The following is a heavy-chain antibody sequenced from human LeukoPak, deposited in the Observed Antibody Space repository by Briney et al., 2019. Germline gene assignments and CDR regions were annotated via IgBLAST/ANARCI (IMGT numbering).Heavy chain of an antibody. CDR1: GFTFSSYS. CDR2: ISSSSSYI. CDR3: ARLNPGAAGTET. V-gene: IGHV3-21*01. Sequence: GGSLRLSCAASGFTFSSYSMNWVRQAPGKGLEWVSSISSSSSYIYYADTVKGRFTISRDNAKNSLYLQMNSLRAEDTAVYYCARLNPGAAGTETWDQGTLVTVSS. J-gene: IGHJ4*02. D-gene: IGHD6-13*01.